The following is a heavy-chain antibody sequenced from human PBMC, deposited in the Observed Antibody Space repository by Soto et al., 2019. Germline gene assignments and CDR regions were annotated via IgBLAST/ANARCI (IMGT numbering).Heavy chain of an antibody. CDR2: INPNSGCT. CDR3: ARGYYDSSGYNPDY. J-gene: IGHJ4*02. Sequence: ASVKVSCKASGYTFTGYYMHWVRQAPGQGLEWMGWINPNSGCTNYAQKFQGRVTMTRDTSISTAYMELSRLRSDDTAVYYCARGYYDSSGYNPDYWGQGTLVTVSS. D-gene: IGHD3-22*01. V-gene: IGHV1-2*02. CDR1: GYTFTGYY.